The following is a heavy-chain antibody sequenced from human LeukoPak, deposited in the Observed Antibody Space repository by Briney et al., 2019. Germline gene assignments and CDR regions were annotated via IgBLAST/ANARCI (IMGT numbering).Heavy chain of an antibody. J-gene: IGHJ4*02. CDR1: GYTFTGYY. CDR2: ISAYNGNT. V-gene: IGHV1-18*04. CDR3: AHLGGEEWDLTPY. Sequence: ASVKVSCKASGYTFTGYYMHWVRQAPGQGLEWMGWISAYNGNTNYAQKLQGRVTMTTDTSTSTAYMELRSLRSDDTAVYYCAHLGGEEWDLTPYWGQGTLVTVSS. D-gene: IGHD1-26*01.